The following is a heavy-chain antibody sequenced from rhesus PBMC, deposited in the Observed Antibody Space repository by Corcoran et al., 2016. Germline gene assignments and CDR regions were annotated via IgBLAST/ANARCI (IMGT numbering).Heavy chain of an antibody. CDR1: GFTFSNYW. Sequence: EVQLVESGGGLVQPGGSLRLSCAASGFTFSNYWMSWVRQAPGKGLDWVGRIKNKADCGTAAYAESVKGRFTISRDYSKNTLYLQMNSLKTEYTAVYYCTYFDYWGQGVLVTVSS. J-gene: IGHJ4*01. CDR3: TYFDY. V-gene: IGHV3-16*02. CDR2: IKNKADCGTA.